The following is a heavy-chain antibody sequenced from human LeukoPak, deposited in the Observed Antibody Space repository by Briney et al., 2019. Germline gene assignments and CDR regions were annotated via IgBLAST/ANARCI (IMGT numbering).Heavy chain of an antibody. CDR2: ISYDGSNK. CDR3: AKEGDYGDYVLPPHFDY. V-gene: IGHV3-30*18. CDR1: GFTFSSYG. J-gene: IGHJ4*02. Sequence: SGGSLRLSCAASGFTFSSYGMHWVRQAPGKGPEWVAVISYDGSNKYYADSVKGRFTISRDNSKNTLYLQMNSLRAEDTAVYYCAKEGDYGDYVLPPHFDYWGQGTLVTVSS. D-gene: IGHD4-17*01.